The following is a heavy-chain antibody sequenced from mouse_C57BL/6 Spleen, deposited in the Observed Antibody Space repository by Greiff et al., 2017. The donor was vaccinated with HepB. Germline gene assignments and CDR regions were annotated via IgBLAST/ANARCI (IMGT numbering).Heavy chain of an antibody. D-gene: IGHD4-1*01. Sequence: EVKLMASEGCLVPPGSSMPLSCTASGFTFSDSSMAWVRQVPDKGLEWVANINYDGSSTYYLDSLKSRFIISRDNAKNILYLQMSSLKSEDTATYYCARDLTGTWYFDVWGTGTTVTVSS. V-gene: IGHV5-16*01. CDR2: INYDGSST. CDR1: GFTFSDSS. J-gene: IGHJ1*03. CDR3: ARDLTGTWYFDV.